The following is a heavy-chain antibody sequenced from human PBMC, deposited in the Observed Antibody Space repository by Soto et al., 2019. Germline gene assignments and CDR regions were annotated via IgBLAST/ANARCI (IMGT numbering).Heavy chain of an antibody. Sequence: GGSLRLSCAASGFTFSSYAMSWVRQAPGKGLEWVSVISGSGCSTYYAYSVKDWFPIFRDNSKKTPYLHMNRRRAEDSGVYYCEKDHGIIWGQGTMVTVSS. V-gene: IGHV3-23*01. J-gene: IGHJ3*02. CDR3: EKDHGII. CDR2: ISGSGCST. CDR1: GFTFSSYA. D-gene: IGHD1-26*01.